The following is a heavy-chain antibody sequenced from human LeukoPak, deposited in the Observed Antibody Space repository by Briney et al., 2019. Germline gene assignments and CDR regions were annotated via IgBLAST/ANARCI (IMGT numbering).Heavy chain of an antibody. J-gene: IGHJ4*02. CDR1: GGTFSSYG. D-gene: IGHD3-22*01. V-gene: IGHV3-7*01. CDR2: IKKDGSEK. Sequence: SCKASGGTFSSYGMSWVRQAPGKGLEWVANIKKDGSEKYYVDSVKGRFTISRDNAKNSLYLQMNSLRAEDTAVYYCARDLYRIVVVPHYFDYWGQGTLVTVSS. CDR3: ARDLYRIVVVPHYFDY.